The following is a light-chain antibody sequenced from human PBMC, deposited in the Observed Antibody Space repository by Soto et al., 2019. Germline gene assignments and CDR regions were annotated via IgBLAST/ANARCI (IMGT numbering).Light chain of an antibody. CDR3: MSLTTRVTWV. V-gene: IGLV2-14*03. CDR2: DVT. CDR1: SSDIGRYNY. J-gene: IGLJ3*02. Sequence: QAASVSGSPGQSITISCTGTSSDIGRYNYVSWYQQHPGKAPKLIIYDVTIRPSGVSSRFSGSKSGNTASLAISGLQAEDEGDYFCMSLTTRVTWVFGGGTKLTVL.